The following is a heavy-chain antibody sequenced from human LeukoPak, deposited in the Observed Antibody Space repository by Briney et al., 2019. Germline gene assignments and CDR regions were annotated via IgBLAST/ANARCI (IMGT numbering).Heavy chain of an antibody. J-gene: IGHJ4*02. Sequence: ASVKVSCKASGYTFTSYGISWVRQAPGQGLEWMGWISAYNGNTNYAQKLQGRVTMTTDTSTSTAYMELSSLRSEDTAVYYCAAERVPYSSSWFLPGGWGQGTLVTVSS. CDR3: AAERVPYSSSWFLPGG. V-gene: IGHV1-18*01. CDR1: GYTFTSYG. D-gene: IGHD6-13*01. CDR2: ISAYNGNT.